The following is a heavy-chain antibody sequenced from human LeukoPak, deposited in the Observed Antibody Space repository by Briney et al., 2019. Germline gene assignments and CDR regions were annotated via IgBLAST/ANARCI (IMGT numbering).Heavy chain of an antibody. D-gene: IGHD6-19*01. V-gene: IGHV3-48*03. J-gene: IGHJ4*02. CDR1: GFAFSVYE. CDR3: ATLTVASSFVY. CDR2: ISSSGGTR. Sequence: TGGSLRLSCAASGFAFSVYEMYWVRQAPGKGLEWVSYISSSGGTRYYADSVKGRFTISRDNAKNSLYLQMNSLRAEDTAVYYCATLTVASSFVYWGQGTLVTVSS.